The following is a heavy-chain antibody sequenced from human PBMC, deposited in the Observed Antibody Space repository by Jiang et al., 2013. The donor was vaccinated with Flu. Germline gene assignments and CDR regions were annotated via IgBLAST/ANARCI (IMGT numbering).Heavy chain of an antibody. CDR1: GGSISSSVYY. CDR3: ASERFYDSSANYYSYFDY. D-gene: IGHD3-22*01. CDR2: IHYSGRT. J-gene: IGHJ4*02. Sequence: GSGLVKPSETLSLTCTVSGGSISSSVYYWGWIRQPPGKGLEWIGSIHYSGRTYYNPSLKSRVTISVDTSKSQFSLKLSSVTAADTAVYYCASERFYDSSANYYSYFDYWGQGTLVTVSS. V-gene: IGHV4-39*07.